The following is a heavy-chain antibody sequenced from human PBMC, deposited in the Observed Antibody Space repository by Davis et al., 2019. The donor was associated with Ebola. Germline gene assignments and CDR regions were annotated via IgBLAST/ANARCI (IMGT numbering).Heavy chain of an antibody. V-gene: IGHV1-18*01. CDR3: AADPHYYYYYGMDV. Sequence: ASVKVPCKASGYTFTSYGISWVRQAPGQGLEWMGWISAYNGNTNYAQKLQGRVTMTTDTSTSTAYMELSSLRSEDTAVYYCAADPHYYYYYGMDVWGQGTTVTVSS. CDR2: ISAYNGNT. J-gene: IGHJ6*02. CDR1: GYTFTSYG.